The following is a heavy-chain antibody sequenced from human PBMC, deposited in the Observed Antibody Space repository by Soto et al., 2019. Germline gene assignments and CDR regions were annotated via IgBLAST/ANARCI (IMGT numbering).Heavy chain of an antibody. CDR1: GFTFSSYA. D-gene: IGHD2-8*01. CDR3: AQNKWAAHNNCFDY. V-gene: IGHV3-23*01. CDR2: ISGSGVST. Sequence: EVQLLESGGGLVQPGGSLRLSCAASGFTFSSYAMNWVRQTPGKGLEWVSGISGSGVSTYYADSAKGRFTISRDNSKNTLYLEVNSLRVEDTAVYYCAQNKWAAHNNCFDYWGRGTLVTVAS. J-gene: IGHJ4*02.